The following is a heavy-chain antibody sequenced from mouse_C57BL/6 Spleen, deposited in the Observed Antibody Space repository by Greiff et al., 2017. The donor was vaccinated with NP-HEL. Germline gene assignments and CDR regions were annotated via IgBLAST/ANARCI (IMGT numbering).Heavy chain of an antibody. CDR2: IYPGGGYT. J-gene: IGHJ1*03. CDR1: GYTFTNYW. V-gene: IGHV1-63*01. Sequence: QVQLQQSGAELVRPGTSVKMSCKASGYTFTNYWIGWAKQRPGHGLEWIGDIYPGGGYTNYNEKFKGKATLTADKSSSTAYMQFSSLTSEDSAIYYCAGRGSDYGNCGGGWFDVWGTGTTVTVSS. CDR3: AGRGSDYGNCGGGWFDV. D-gene: IGHD2-1*01.